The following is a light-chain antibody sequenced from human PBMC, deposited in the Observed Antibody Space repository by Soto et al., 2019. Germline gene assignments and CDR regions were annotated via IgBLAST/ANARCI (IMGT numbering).Light chain of an antibody. V-gene: IGLV1-40*01. CDR3: RSYAGGLGVYV. CDR2: GNS. Sequence: QSVLTQPPSVSGAPGQRVTISCTGSSSNIGAGYDVHWYQQLPGTAPKLLIYGNSNRPSGVPDRFSGSKSGTSASLAITGLQAEEEVDYTSRSYAGGLGVYVSGTGTKVTVL. CDR1: SSNIGAGYD. J-gene: IGLJ1*01.